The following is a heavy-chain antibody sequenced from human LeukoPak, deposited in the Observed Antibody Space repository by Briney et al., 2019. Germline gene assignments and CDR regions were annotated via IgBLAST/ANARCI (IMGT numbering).Heavy chain of an antibody. CDR3: ARGSGSRNGFQH. D-gene: IGHD1-26*01. J-gene: IGHJ1*01. V-gene: IGHV1-8*03. Sequence: SVKVSCKASGYTFTSYDINWVRQATGQGLEWMGWMNPNSGNTGYAQKFQGRVTITRNTSISTVYMELSSLRFEDTAVYYCARGSGSRNGFQHWGQGTLVTVSS. CDR1: GYTFTSYD. CDR2: MNPNSGNT.